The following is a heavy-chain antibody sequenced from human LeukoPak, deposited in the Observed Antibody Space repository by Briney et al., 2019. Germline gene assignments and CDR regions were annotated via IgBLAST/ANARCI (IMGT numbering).Heavy chain of an antibody. V-gene: IGHV1-2*02. CDR2: INPNSGGT. CDR1: GYTFTSYG. CDR3: ARWLFTTANFDY. Sequence: RASVKVSCKASGYTFTSYGISWVRQAPGQGLEWMGWINPNSGGTNYAQKFQGRVTMTRDTSISTAYMELSRLRSDDTAVYYCARWLFTTANFDYWGQGTLVTVSS. J-gene: IGHJ4*02. D-gene: IGHD4-11*01.